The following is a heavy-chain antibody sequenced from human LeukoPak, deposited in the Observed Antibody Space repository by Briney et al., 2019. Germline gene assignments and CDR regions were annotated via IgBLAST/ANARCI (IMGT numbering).Heavy chain of an antibody. CDR3: ARDLGSSSVEGLFDP. J-gene: IGHJ5*02. Sequence: ASVKVSCKASGYTFTSYYMHWVRQAPGQGLEWMGIINPSGGSTSYAQKFQGRVTMTRDTSTSTVYMELGSLRSEDTAVYYCARDLGSSSVEGLFDPWGQGTLVTVSS. D-gene: IGHD6-6*01. CDR2: INPSGGST. V-gene: IGHV1-46*01. CDR1: GYTFTSYY.